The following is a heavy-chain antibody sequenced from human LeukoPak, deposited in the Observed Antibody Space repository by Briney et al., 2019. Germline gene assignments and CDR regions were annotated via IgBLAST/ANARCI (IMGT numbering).Heavy chain of an antibody. Sequence: GGSPRLSCAGSGITLSSYWMSWIRQAPGKGLEWVANIKQDGSEKYFVDSLRGRFTISRDNAKNSLFLQMNSLRAEDTAVYYCVRDQGAFDMWGQGTVVTVSS. J-gene: IGHJ3*02. CDR1: GITLSSYW. V-gene: IGHV3-7*05. CDR2: IKQDGSEK. CDR3: VRDQGAFDM.